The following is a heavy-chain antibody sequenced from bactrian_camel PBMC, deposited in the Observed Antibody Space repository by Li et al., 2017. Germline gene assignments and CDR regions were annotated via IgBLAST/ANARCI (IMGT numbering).Heavy chain of an antibody. CDR1: GFTSTTCG. CDR2: IRADGTT. J-gene: IGHJ4*01. D-gene: IGHD5*01. V-gene: IGHV3S40*01. Sequence: DVQLVESGGGLAQPGGSLRLSCTAPGFTSTTCGMNWYRQAAGKQREWVSAIRADGTTAYADSVKGRFTISKDKGKDTVHLQMNSLKPEDTAMYSCQTTTTCSHPYLLGQGTQVTVS.